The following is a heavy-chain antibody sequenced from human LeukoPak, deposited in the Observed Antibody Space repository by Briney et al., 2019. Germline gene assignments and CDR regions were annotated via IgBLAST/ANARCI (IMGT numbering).Heavy chain of an antibody. CDR3: ARGLVGYSYGYDNY. Sequence: ASVKVSCKASGYTFTSYDINWVRQATGQGLEWMGGIIPIFGTANYAQKFQGRVTITTDESTSTAYMELSSLRSEDTAAYYCARGLVGYSYGYDNYWGQGTLVTVSS. V-gene: IGHV1-69*05. D-gene: IGHD5-18*01. J-gene: IGHJ4*02. CDR1: GYTFTSYD. CDR2: IIPIFGTA.